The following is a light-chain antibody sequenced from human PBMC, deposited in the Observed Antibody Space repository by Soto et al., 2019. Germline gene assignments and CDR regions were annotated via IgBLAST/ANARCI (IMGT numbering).Light chain of an antibody. CDR3: QKYNSAPLT. Sequence: EIQMTQSPSSLSASVGDRVTITCRASQAISNYLAWYQQKPGKVPKLLIYAASTLQPGVPSRLSGSGSGTDVTLTISSLQPEDVATYYCQKYNSAPLTFGPGTKVDIK. CDR2: AAS. V-gene: IGKV1-27*01. CDR1: QAISNY. J-gene: IGKJ3*01.